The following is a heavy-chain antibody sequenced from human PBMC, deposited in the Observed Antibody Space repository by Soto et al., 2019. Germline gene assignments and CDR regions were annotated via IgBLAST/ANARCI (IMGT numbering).Heavy chain of an antibody. CDR2: ISSSSSTI. V-gene: IGHV3-48*02. J-gene: IGHJ6*02. Sequence: GGSLRLSCAASGFTFGSYSMNWVRQAPGKGLEWVSYISSSSSTIYYADSVKGRFTISRDNAKNSLYLQMNSLRDEDTAVYYCARDMRFVSSSWYYYYGMDVWGQGTTVTVSS. D-gene: IGHD6-13*01. CDR3: ARDMRFVSSSWYYYYGMDV. CDR1: GFTFGSYS.